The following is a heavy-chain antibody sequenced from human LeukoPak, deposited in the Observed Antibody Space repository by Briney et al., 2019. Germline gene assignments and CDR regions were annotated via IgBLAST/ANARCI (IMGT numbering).Heavy chain of an antibody. V-gene: IGHV1-69*04. CDR2: IIPILGIA. D-gene: IGHD3-22*01. J-gene: IGHJ4*02. Sequence: ASVKVSCKASGYTFTSYDINWVRQATGQGLEWMGRIIPILGIANYAQKFQGRVTITADKSTSTAYMELSSLRSEDTAVYYCARDRNYYYDSSGYSYWGQGTLVTVSS. CDR3: ARDRNYYYDSSGYSY. CDR1: GYTFTSYD.